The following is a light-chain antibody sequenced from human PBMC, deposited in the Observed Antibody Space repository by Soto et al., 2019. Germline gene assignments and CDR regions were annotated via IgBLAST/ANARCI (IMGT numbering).Light chain of an antibody. V-gene: IGKV3-15*01. CDR1: QSVSSN. J-gene: IGKJ1*01. CDR2: GAS. CDR3: QQYNNWPGWT. Sequence: EIVMTQSPATLSVSPGERATLSCRASQSVSSNLAWYQQKPGQAPRLLIYGASTRATGIPARFSGSGSGTEFPITTSSLQSEDSAFYYCQQYNNWPGWTFGQGTKVEIK.